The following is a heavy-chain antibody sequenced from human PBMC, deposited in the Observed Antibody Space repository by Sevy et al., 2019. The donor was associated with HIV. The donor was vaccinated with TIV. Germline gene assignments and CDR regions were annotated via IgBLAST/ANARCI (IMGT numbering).Heavy chain of an antibody. CDR2: ISYDGRNNK. Sequence: GGSLRLSCAAYGFRFSDYSMHWVRQAPGKGLEWVAVISYDGRNNKYNVDSVKGRFTISRDNSKNTLFLQMNSLRAEDSAIYYCARDRGEILHSAFDYWGQGTLVTVSS. J-gene: IGHJ4*02. CDR1: GFRFSDYS. V-gene: IGHV3-30*14. CDR3: ARDRGEILHSAFDY. D-gene: IGHD3-16*01.